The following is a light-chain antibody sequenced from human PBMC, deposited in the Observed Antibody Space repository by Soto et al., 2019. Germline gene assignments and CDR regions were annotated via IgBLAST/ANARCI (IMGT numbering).Light chain of an antibody. CDR1: QSISSY. V-gene: IGKV1-39*01. Sequence: DIQMTQSPSSLSASVGDRVTITCRARQSISSYLNWYQQKPGKAPKLLIYAASSLQSGVPSRVSGSGSGTDFTLTISSLQPEDFATYYCQQSYSTPLYTFGQGTKLEIK. J-gene: IGKJ2*01. CDR3: QQSYSTPLYT. CDR2: AAS.